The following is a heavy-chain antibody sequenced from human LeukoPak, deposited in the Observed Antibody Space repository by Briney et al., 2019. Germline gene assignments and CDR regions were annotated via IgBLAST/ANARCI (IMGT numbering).Heavy chain of an antibody. CDR3: ARTYGSGSLDY. CDR2: ISGSGDAI. J-gene: IGHJ4*02. V-gene: IGHV3-48*01. CDR1: GFNFNNHN. D-gene: IGHD2-15*01. Sequence: GGSLRLSCAASGFNFNNHNMNWGRQAPGKGLQWVSYISGSGDAIFYAESVQGRFTISRDNAKNSVYLQMNSLRAEDTAVYYCARTYGSGSLDYGGQGTLVTVSS.